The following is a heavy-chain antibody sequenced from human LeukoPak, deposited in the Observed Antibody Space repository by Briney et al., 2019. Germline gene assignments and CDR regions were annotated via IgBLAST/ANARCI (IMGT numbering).Heavy chain of an antibody. D-gene: IGHD3-10*01. CDR1: GFTFSSYS. Sequence: GGSLRLSCAASGFTFSSYSMNWVRQAPGKGLEWVSSISSSSSYIYYADSVKGRFTISRDNAKNSLYLQMNSLRAEDTAVYYCARDWVTMVRGVIHYFDYWGQGTLVTVSS. CDR2: ISSSSSYI. V-gene: IGHV3-21*01. CDR3: ARDWVTMVRGVIHYFDY. J-gene: IGHJ4*02.